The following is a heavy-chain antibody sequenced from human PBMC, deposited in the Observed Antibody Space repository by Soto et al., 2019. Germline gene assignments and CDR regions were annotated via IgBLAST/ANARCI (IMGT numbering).Heavy chain of an antibody. CDR1: GGSISSGDYY. D-gene: IGHD3-3*01. V-gene: IGHV4-31*03. Sequence: QVQLQESGPGLVKPSQTLSLTCTVSGGSISSGDYYWSWIRQHPGKGLEWIGYIYYSGSTYYNPSLKSRVTISVDTSKNQFALKLSSVTAADTAVYDCARWWSGSRQGFDPWGQGTLVTVSS. CDR2: IYYSGST. CDR3: ARWWSGSRQGFDP. J-gene: IGHJ5*02.